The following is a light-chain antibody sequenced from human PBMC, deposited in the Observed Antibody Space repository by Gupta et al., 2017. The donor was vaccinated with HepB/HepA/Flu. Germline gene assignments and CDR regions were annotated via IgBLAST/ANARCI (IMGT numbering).Light chain of an antibody. CDR2: LGS. CDR1: QSRLDSYGDNY. V-gene: IGKV2-28*01. CDR3: RQGLQTPNS. J-gene: IGKJ4*01. Sequence: DVVMTQSPLSLPVTPGEPASISCRSSQSRLDSYGDNYWNWYVQNPGQAPQLLIYLGSKPASGVPGRISGSGSGTDITLKIGIVHAEEVGVYYCRQGLQTPNSFGRGTKVEIK.